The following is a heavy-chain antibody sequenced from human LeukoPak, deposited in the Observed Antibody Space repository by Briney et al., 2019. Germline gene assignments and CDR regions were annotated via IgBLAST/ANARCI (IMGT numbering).Heavy chain of an antibody. D-gene: IGHD5-12*01. J-gene: IGHJ4*02. Sequence: ASVKVSCKASGYTFTSYDLNWVRQATGQGLEWMGWISAYNGNTNYAQKLQGRVTMTTDTSTSTAYMELRSLRSDDTAVYYCARVDRVRYGDYWGQGTLVTVSS. CDR1: GYTFTSYD. CDR3: ARVDRVRYGDY. V-gene: IGHV1-18*01. CDR2: ISAYNGNT.